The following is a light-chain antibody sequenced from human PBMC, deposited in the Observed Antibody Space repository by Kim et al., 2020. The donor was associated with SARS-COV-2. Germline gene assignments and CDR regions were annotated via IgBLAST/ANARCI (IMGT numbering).Light chain of an antibody. CDR1: QSVSSC. Sequence: SPGERATLSRRASQSVSSCVAWYQQKPGQAPRLLIYDASNRATGIPARFSGSGSGTDFTLTISSLEPEDFAVYYCQQRSNWPPYTFGQGTKLEI. V-gene: IGKV3-11*01. CDR3: QQRSNWPPYT. J-gene: IGKJ2*01. CDR2: DAS.